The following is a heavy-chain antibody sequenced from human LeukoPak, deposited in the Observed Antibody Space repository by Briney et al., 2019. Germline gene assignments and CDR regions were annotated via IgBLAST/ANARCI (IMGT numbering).Heavy chain of an antibody. CDR1: GFTFSSYA. CDR3: ARVFWETVNTGYYSDF. Sequence: GGSLRLSCAASGFTFSSYAMSWVRQAPGEGLEWVSAISGSGGSTYYADSVKGRFTISRDNANNALHLQMNSLRAEDTAVYYCARVFWETVNTGYYSDFWGQGTLVTVSS. D-gene: IGHD3-22*01. CDR2: ISGSGGST. J-gene: IGHJ4*02. V-gene: IGHV3-23*01.